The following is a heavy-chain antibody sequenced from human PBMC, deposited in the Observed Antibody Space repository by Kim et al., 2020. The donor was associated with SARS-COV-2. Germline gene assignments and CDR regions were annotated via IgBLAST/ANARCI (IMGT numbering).Heavy chain of an antibody. CDR2: ISYDGSNK. V-gene: IGHV3-30*18. Sequence: GGSLRLSCAASGFTFSSYGMHWVRQAPGKGLEWVAVISYDGSNKYYADSVKGRFTISRDNSKNTLYLQMNSLRAEDTAVYYCAKEFEVEGYYMDVWGKGTTVTLSS. D-gene: IGHD1-1*01. CDR1: GFTFSSYG. CDR3: AKEFEVEGYYMDV. J-gene: IGHJ6*03.